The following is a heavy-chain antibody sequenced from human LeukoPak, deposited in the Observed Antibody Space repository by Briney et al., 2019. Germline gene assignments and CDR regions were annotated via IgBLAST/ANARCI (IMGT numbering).Heavy chain of an antibody. Sequence: SETLSLTCTVSGGSISSYYWSWIRQPPGKGLEWVGYFSYSGSTDYNPSLKSRVTMSVDTAKSQFSLKLRAVTAADSAVYYCARHFYDSGGLTYFDFWGRGILVTVSS. CDR2: FSYSGST. D-gene: IGHD3-22*01. CDR1: GGSISSYY. V-gene: IGHV4-59*01. J-gene: IGHJ2*01. CDR3: ARHFYDSGGLTYFDF.